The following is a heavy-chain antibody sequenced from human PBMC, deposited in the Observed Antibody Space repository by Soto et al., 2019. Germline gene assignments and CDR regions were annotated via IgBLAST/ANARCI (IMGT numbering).Heavy chain of an antibody. CDR1: GFTFSSYA. J-gene: IGHJ4*02. CDR3: AKGGSYYYGSGSYS. D-gene: IGHD3-10*01. CDR2: ISGSGGST. Sequence: EVQLLESGGGLVQPGGSLRLSCAGSGFTFSSYAVSWVRQAPGKGLEWVSAISGSGGSTYYADSVKGRFTISRDNSKNTLYLQMNSLRAEDTAVYYCAKGGSYYYGSGSYSWGQGTLVTVSS. V-gene: IGHV3-23*01.